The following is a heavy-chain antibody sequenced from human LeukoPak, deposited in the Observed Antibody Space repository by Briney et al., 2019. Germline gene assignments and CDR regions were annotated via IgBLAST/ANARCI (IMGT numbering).Heavy chain of an antibody. V-gene: IGHV3-21*01. CDR3: ARTPYSSSWSNDY. CDR2: ISSSSSYI. CDR1: GFTFSSYN. D-gene: IGHD6-13*01. Sequence: GGSLRLSCAASGFTFSSYNMNWVRQAPGRGLEWVSSISSSSSYIYYADSVKGRFTISRDKAKNSLYLQMNSLRAEDTAVYYCARTPYSSSWSNDYWGHGTLVTVSS. J-gene: IGHJ4*01.